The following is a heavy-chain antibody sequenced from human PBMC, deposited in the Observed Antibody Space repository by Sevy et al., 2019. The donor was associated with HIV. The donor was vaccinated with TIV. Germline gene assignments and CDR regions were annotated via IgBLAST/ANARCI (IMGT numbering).Heavy chain of an antibody. CDR2: ISSSGRTT. CDR1: GFTFSDYF. J-gene: IGHJ6*02. CDR3: ASLYFYGMDV. Sequence: GGSLRLSCAASGFTFSDYFMTWIRQAPGKGLEWVSYISSSGRTTYYADAVEGRFTISRDNTKNSLYRLMNSLRAEDTAVYYCASLYFYGMDVWGQGTTVTVSS. V-gene: IGHV3-11*01.